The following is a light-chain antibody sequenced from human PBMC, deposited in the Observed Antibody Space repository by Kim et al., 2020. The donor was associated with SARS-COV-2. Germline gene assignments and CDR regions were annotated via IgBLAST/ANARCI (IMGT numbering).Light chain of an antibody. V-gene: IGKV3-15*01. J-gene: IGKJ1*01. CDR2: GAS. CDR1: QGVTSQ. Sequence: DIVMMQSPATLSVSPGERATLSCRASQGVTSQLAWYQQRPGQAPRLLIYGASTRATGIPARFSGSGSGTEFIFTISSLQSEDFAAYYCQQYNNWPWTFGQGTKVDIK. CDR3: QQYNNWPWT.